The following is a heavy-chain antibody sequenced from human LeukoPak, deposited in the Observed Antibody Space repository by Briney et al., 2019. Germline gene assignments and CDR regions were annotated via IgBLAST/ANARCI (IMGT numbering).Heavy chain of an antibody. CDR2: IWYDGSNK. V-gene: IGHV3-33*03. CDR3: ASILRYFDYFDY. J-gene: IGHJ4*02. Sequence: PGGSLRLSCAASGFTFSSYGMHWVRQAPGKGLEWGAVIWYDGSNKYYADSVKGRFTISRDNAKNSLYLQMNSLRAEDTAVYYCASILRYFDYFDYWGQGALVPVSS. CDR1: GFTFSSYG. D-gene: IGHD3-9*01.